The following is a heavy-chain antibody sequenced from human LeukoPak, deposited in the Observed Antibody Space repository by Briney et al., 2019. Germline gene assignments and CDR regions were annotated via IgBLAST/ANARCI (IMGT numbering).Heavy chain of an antibody. CDR3: ATYKGEVRGVTIYYYYYMDV. D-gene: IGHD3-10*01. CDR2: ISSSSSYI. CDR1: GFTFSSYS. V-gene: IGHV3-21*01. J-gene: IGHJ6*03. Sequence: GGSLRLSCAASGFTFSSYSMNWVRQAPGKGLEWVSSISSSSSYIYYADSVKGRFTISRDNAKNSLYLQMNSLRAEDTAVYYCATYKGEVRGVTIYYYYYMDVWGKGTTVTISS.